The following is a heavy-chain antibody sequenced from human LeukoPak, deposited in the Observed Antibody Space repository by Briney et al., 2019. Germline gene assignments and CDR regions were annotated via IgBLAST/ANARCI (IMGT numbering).Heavy chain of an antibody. D-gene: IGHD3-10*01. CDR2: ISIGGST. CDR1: GFIVSSNL. CDR3: ARALKFNSESYNENYEYFQQ. J-gene: IGHJ1*01. Sequence: GRSLSLSCAASGFIVSSNLMSWVSQAPGKGLGWVSVISIGGSTDHAESVKGRFSISRDNSKNTVYLQMHSLRAEDTAVYYCARALKFNSESYNENYEYFQQWGQGTLVTVSS. V-gene: IGHV3-66*01.